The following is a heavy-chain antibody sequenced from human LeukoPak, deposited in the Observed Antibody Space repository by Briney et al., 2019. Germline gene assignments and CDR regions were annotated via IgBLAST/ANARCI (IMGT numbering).Heavy chain of an antibody. D-gene: IGHD6-19*01. CDR3: ASRAIAVANA. J-gene: IGHJ4*02. CDR2: ITFSGSTI. V-gene: IGHV3-48*03. Sequence: GGSLRLSCAASGFTFSNYAMNWVRQAPGKGLEWVSYITFSGSTIYYADSVKGRFTISRDNDKNSLYLQLNSLRAEDTAVYYCASRAIAVANARGQGTLVTVSS. CDR1: GFTFSNYA.